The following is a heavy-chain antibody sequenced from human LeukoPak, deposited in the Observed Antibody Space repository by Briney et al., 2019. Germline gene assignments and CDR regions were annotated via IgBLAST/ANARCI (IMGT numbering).Heavy chain of an antibody. CDR3: ASPALGQVTMKP. CDR2: ISWNSGSI. D-gene: IGHD3-22*01. J-gene: IGHJ5*02. V-gene: IGHV3-9*01. Sequence: GRSLRLSCAASGFTFDDYAMHWVRQAPGKGLEWVSGISWNSGSIGYADSVKGRFTISRDNAKNSLYLRMNSLRAEDTAMYYCASPALGQVTMKPWGQGTLVTVSS. CDR1: GFTFDDYA.